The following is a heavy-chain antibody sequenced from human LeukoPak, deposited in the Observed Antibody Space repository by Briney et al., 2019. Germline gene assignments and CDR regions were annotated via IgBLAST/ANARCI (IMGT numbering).Heavy chain of an antibody. CDR3: ARDVVPAARYYFDY. V-gene: IGHV3-30-3*01. Sequence: GGSLRHSCAASGFTFSSYAMHWVRQAPAKGLEWVAVISYDGSNKYYADSVKGRFTISRDNSKNTLYLQMNSLRAEDTAVYYCARDVVPAARYYFDYWGQGTLVTVSS. J-gene: IGHJ4*02. CDR2: ISYDGSNK. CDR1: GFTFSSYA. D-gene: IGHD2-2*01.